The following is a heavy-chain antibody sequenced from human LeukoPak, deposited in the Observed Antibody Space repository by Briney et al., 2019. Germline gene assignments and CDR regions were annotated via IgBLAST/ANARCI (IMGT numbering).Heavy chain of an antibody. D-gene: IGHD4-17*01. CDR2: MYPDDSDT. V-gene: IGHV5-51*01. CDR1: GYSFSTYW. CDR3: ARLKGGLVKLRECYFDY. Sequence: GESLKISCKASGYSFSTYWIAWVRQMPGKGLELVGIMYPDDSDTRYSPSFQGQVTISADKSINTAYLQWNSLQASDTAIYYCARLKGGLVKLRECYFDYWGQGTLVTV. J-gene: IGHJ4*02.